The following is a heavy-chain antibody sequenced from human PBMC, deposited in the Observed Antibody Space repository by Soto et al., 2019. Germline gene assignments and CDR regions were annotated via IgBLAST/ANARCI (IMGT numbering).Heavy chain of an antibody. V-gene: IGHV1-18*04. CDR3: ARAGGYDHSAPTSPTRY. Sequence: ASVKVSCKASGYTFTSYGISWVRQAPGQGLEWMGWISAYNGNTNYAQKLQGRVTMTTDTSTSTAYMELRSLRSDDTAVYYCARAGGYDHSAPTSPTRYSGPAPLVSVSS. CDR1: GYTFTSYG. CDR2: ISAYNGNT. D-gene: IGHD3-22*01. J-gene: IGHJ4*02.